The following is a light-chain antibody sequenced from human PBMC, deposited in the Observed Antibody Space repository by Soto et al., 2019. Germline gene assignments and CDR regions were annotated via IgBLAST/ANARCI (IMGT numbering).Light chain of an antibody. Sequence: DIQMTQSPSSLSASVGDRVTITCQASQDIINYLNWYQQKPGKAPKLLIFDASNVETGVPSRFSGSGSGTDFTFTIHSLQPEDAATYYCQQYEGLPLTFGGGTKVGIK. J-gene: IGKJ4*01. CDR2: DAS. CDR1: QDIINY. V-gene: IGKV1-33*01. CDR3: QQYEGLPLT.